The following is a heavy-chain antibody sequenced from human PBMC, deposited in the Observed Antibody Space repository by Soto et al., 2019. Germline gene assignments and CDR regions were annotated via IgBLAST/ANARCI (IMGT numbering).Heavy chain of an antibody. J-gene: IGHJ6*02. Sequence: GGSLRLSCAASGFTFSSYAMHWVRQAPGKGLEWVAVISYDGSNKYYADSVKGRFTISRDNSKNTLYLQMNSLRAEDTAVYYCAREGPSPGVLRFLEQSYGMDVWGQGTTVTVSS. CDR2: ISYDGSNK. D-gene: IGHD3-3*01. CDR3: AREGPSPGVLRFLEQSYGMDV. V-gene: IGHV3-30-3*01. CDR1: GFTFSSYA.